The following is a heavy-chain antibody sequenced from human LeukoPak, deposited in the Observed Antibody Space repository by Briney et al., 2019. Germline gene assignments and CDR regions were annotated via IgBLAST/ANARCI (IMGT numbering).Heavy chain of an antibody. D-gene: IGHD3-22*01. V-gene: IGHV4-4*07. CDR3: ARARSSGYPDAFDI. J-gene: IGHJ3*02. Sequence: SETLSLTCTVSGGSISSYYWSWIRQPAGEGLEWIGRIYTSGSTNYNPSLKSRVTMSVDTSKNQFSLKLSSVTAADTAVYYCARARSSGYPDAFDIWGQGTMVTVSS. CDR1: GGSISSYY. CDR2: IYTSGST.